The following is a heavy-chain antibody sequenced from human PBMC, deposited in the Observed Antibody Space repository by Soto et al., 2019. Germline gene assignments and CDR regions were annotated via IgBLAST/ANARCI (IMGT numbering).Heavy chain of an antibody. CDR3: AKSGSWFGELPSSLDY. D-gene: IGHD3-10*01. Sequence: GGSLRLSCAASGFTFSSYAMSWVRQAPGKGLEWVSAISGSGGSTYYADSVKGRFTISRDNSKNTLYLQMNSLRAEDTAVYYCAKSGSWFGELPSSLDYWGQGTLVTVSS. J-gene: IGHJ4*02. CDR1: GFTFSSYA. CDR2: ISGSGGST. V-gene: IGHV3-23*01.